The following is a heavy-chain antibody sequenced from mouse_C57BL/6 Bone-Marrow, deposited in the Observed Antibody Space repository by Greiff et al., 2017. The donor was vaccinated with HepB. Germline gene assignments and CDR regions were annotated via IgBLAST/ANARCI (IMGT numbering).Heavy chain of an antibody. Sequence: EVMLVESGGGLVQPGGSLSLSCAASGFTFTDYYMSWVRQPTGKALEWLGFIRNKANGYTTEYSASVKGRFTISRDNSQSILYLQMNALRAEDSATYYCARSITTVVAYYFDYWGQGTTLTVSS. J-gene: IGHJ2*01. V-gene: IGHV7-3*01. D-gene: IGHD1-1*01. CDR2: IRNKANGYTT. CDR1: GFTFTDYY. CDR3: ARSITTVVAYYFDY.